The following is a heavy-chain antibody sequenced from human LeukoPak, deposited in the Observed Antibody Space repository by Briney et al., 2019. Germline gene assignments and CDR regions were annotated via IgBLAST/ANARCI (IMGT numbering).Heavy chain of an antibody. V-gene: IGHV4-59*01. D-gene: IGHD5-12*01. Sequence: SETLSLTCTVSDGSITNYDWSWVRQPPGKGLEFIGHVHYSGTANYNPSLRSRVTISIDTSKKHFFLKLKSVTAADTAVYYCARGKGNSGYDRNWFDPWGQGTLVTVSS. CDR1: DGSITNYD. J-gene: IGHJ5*02. CDR2: VHYSGTA. CDR3: ARGKGNSGYDRNWFDP.